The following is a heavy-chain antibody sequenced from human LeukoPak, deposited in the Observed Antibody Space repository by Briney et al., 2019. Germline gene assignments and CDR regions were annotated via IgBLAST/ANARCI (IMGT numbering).Heavy chain of an antibody. CDR3: ARGTGWPQFDY. J-gene: IGHJ4*02. Sequence: SQTLSLTCAISGDSVSRDSIAWNWIRQSPTRGLEWLVRTYYKSAWYNDYAVSVKGRIIINPDTSKDQCSLLLNSVTTEDTAVYYCARGTGWPQFDYWGQGTLVTVSS. CDR2: TYYKSAWYN. D-gene: IGHD6-19*01. V-gene: IGHV6-1*01. CDR1: GDSVSRDSIA.